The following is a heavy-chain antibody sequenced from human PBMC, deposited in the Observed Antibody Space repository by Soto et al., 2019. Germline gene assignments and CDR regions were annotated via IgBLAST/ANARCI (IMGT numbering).Heavy chain of an antibody. CDR2: IYYSGNT. V-gene: IGHV4-59*01. CDR1: GCSISSYY. Sequence: PSETLSLTCTFSGCSISSYYWSLIRQPPGKGLEWIGYIYYSGNTNYNPSLASRVTIEVDTSKNQFSLKLSSVTAADTAVYYCARDGTRGSVYYYYGMDVWGQGTTVTVSS. J-gene: IGHJ6*02. D-gene: IGHD3-10*01. CDR3: ARDGTRGSVYYYYGMDV.